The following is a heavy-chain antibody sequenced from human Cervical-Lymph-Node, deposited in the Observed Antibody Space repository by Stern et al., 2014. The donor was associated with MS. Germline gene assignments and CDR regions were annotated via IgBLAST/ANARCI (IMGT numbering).Heavy chain of an antibody. CDR3: VRRYRSSWYTWFDP. J-gene: IGHJ5*02. Sequence: VQLVESGAEVKKPGASVQVSCKASGYTLTDYYLHWVRQAPGQGLEWMGWINPNTGGTNYAQKFRGRVTMTRDTSISTAYMELSSLRSDDTAFYYCVRRYRSSWYTWFDPWGQGTLVTVST. D-gene: IGHD6-13*01. CDR1: GYTLTDYY. CDR2: INPNTGGT. V-gene: IGHV1-2*02.